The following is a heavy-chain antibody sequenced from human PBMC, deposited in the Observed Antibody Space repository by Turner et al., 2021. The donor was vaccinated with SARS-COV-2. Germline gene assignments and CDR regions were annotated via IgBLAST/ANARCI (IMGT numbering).Heavy chain of an antibody. CDR1: GGSVSSSNYY. Sequence: QMQLQESGPGLVQPSETLSLTCTVSGGSVSSSNYYWGWIRQPPGKGLEWIGSSYYIGSTYYNPSLKSRVTISVDTSKNQFSLKLSSVTAADTAVYYCAGEEVVFRASHTLYYYGMDVWGQGTTVTVSS. CDR2: SYYIGST. V-gene: IGHV4-39*01. D-gene: IGHD3-22*01. CDR3: AGEEVVFRASHTLYYYGMDV. J-gene: IGHJ6*02.